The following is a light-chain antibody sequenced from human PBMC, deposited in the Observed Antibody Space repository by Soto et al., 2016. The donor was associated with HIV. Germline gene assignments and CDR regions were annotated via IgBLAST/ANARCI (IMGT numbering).Light chain of an antibody. CDR1: QDIINW. CDR2: TAS. J-gene: IGKJ4*01. V-gene: IGKV1-12*01. Sequence: DIQMTQSPSSVSASVGDRVTITCRASQDIINWLVWYQQKPGKAPKLLIYTASTLQSGIPSRFSGTGSGTNFTLTISSLQPEDFATYYCLQDYNYPRTFGGGTKVEIK. CDR3: LQDYNYPRT.